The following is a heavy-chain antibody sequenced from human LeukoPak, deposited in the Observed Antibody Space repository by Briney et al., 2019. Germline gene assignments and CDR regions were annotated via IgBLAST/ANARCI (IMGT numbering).Heavy chain of an antibody. CDR2: ISGDGGST. CDR3: AKAYGSGSRYYYYYGMDV. D-gene: IGHD3-10*01. V-gene: IGHV3-43*02. Sequence: GGSLRLSCAASGFTFDDYAMHWVRQAPGKGLEWVSLISGDGGSTYYADSVKGRFTISRDNSKNSLYLQMNGLRTEDTALYYCAKAYGSGSRYYYYYGMDVWGQGTTVTVSS. CDR1: GFTFDDYA. J-gene: IGHJ6*02.